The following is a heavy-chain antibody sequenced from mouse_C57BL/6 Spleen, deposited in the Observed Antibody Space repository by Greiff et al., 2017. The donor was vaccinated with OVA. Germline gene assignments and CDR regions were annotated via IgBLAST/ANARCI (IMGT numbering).Heavy chain of an antibody. Sequence: EVQLQESGGGLVQPGGSMKLSCAASGFTFSDAWMDWVRQSPEKGLEWVAEIRNKANNHATYYAESVKGRFTISRDDSKSRVYLQMNSLRAEDTGIYYCTTGTDWYFDVWGTGTTVTVSS. D-gene: IGHD4-1*01. CDR2: IRNKANNHAT. CDR1: GFTFSDAW. V-gene: IGHV6-6*01. J-gene: IGHJ1*03. CDR3: TTGTDWYFDV.